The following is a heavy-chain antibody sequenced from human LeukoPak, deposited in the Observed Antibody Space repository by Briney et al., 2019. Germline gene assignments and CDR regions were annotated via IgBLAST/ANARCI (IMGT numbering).Heavy chain of an antibody. CDR3: AIINTVWNAFDI. V-gene: IGHV4-59*01. J-gene: IGHJ3*02. Sequence: PSETLSLTCTVSGASISTYYWSLIRQPPGKGLECIGYIYYSGSTNYNPSLKSRVTMSVDTSKNQFSLKLSSVTAADTAVYYCAIINTVWNAFDIWGQGTTVTVSS. CDR1: GASISTYY. D-gene: IGHD1-1*01. CDR2: IYYSGST.